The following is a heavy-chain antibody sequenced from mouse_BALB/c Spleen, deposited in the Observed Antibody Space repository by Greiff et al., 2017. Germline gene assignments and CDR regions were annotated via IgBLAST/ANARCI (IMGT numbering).Heavy chain of an antibody. CDR1: GYTFTSYW. V-gene: IGHV1S22*01. D-gene: IGHD1-1*01. CDR2: IYPGSGST. CDR3: TRLYYGSSYGYFDV. Sequence: LQQPGSELVRPGASVKLSCKASGYTFTSYWMHWVKQRHGQGLEWIGNIYPGSGSTNYDEKFKSKGTLTVDTSSSTAYMHLSSLTSEDSAVYYCTRLYYGSSYGYFDVWGAGTTVTVSS. J-gene: IGHJ1*01.